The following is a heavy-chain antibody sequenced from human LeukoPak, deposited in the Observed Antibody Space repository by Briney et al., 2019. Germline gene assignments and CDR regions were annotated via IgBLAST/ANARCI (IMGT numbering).Heavy chain of an antibody. Sequence: SETLSLTCTVSGGSISSYYWSWIRQPPGKGLEWVGYIYYSGSTNYNPSLKSRVTISVDTSKNQFSLKLSSVTAADPAVYYCARRMGKWSLFDCWGQGSMVSVSS. V-gene: IGHV4-59*08. J-gene: IGHJ4*02. D-gene: IGHD3-16*01. CDR2: IYYSGST. CDR3: ARRMGKWSLFDC. CDR1: GGSISSYY.